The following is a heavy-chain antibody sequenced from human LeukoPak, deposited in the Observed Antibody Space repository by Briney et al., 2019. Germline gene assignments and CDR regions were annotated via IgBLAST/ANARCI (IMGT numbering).Heavy chain of an antibody. CDR2: IYYSGST. CDR1: GGSISSGGYY. J-gene: IGHJ4*02. D-gene: IGHD4-23*01. V-gene: IGHV4-31*03. Sequence: SVTLSLTCTVSGGSISSGGYYWSWIRQHPGKGLEWIGYIYYSGSTYYNPSLKSRVTISVDTSKNQFSLKLSSVTAADTAVYYCARRTTVPTPFLDYWGQGTLVTVSS. CDR3: ARRTTVPTPFLDY.